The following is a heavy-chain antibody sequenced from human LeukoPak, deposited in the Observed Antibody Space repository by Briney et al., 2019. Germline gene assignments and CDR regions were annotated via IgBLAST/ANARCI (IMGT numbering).Heavy chain of an antibody. CDR2: ISGSGGST. Sequence: GGSLRLSCAASGFTFSSYAMSWVRQAPGKGLEWVSAISGSGGSTYYADSVKGRFTISRDNAKNSLYLQMNSLRAEDTAVYYCARSIAAASSSYYFDYWGQGTLVTVSS. V-gene: IGHV3-23*01. CDR1: GFTFSSYA. D-gene: IGHD6-13*01. CDR3: ARSIAAASSSYYFDY. J-gene: IGHJ4*02.